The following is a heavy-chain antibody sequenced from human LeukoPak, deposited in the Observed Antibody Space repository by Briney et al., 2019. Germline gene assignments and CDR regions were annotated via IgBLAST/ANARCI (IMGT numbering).Heavy chain of an antibody. Sequence: PSETLSLTCAVYGGSFSGYYWSWIRQPPGKGLEWIGETNHSGSTNYNPSLKSRVTISVDTSKNQFSLKLSSVTAADTAVYYCARGGRDDFWSGYLSDPFDYWGQGTLVTVSS. D-gene: IGHD3-3*01. CDR3: ARGGRDDFWSGYLSDPFDY. CDR2: TNHSGST. V-gene: IGHV4-34*01. J-gene: IGHJ4*02. CDR1: GGSFSGYY.